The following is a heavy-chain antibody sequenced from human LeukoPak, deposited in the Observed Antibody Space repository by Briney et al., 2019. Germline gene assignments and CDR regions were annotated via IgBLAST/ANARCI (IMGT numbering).Heavy chain of an antibody. CDR3: TKEDVYNTNYY. D-gene: IGHD5-24*01. J-gene: IGHJ4*02. V-gene: IGHV3-7*04. CDR2: INQDGSDT. Sequence: GGSLRLSCEASGFTFRNYCMSWVRQAPGRGLEWVANINQDGSDTYLVDSVRGRFISSRDNAKNSLHLQMNSLTAEDRAIYYCTKEDVYNTNYYLGQGTLVTVSS. CDR1: GFTFRNYC.